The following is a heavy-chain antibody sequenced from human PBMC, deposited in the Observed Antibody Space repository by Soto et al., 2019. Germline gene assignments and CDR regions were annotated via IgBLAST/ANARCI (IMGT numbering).Heavy chain of an antibody. CDR2: IYATGTT. CDR1: GASISGFY. V-gene: IGHV4-4*07. D-gene: IGHD1-1*01. Sequence: SETLSLTCTVSGASISGFYWSWIRKSAGKGLEWIGRIYATGTTDYNPSLKSRVMMSVDTSKKQFSLKLRSVTAANTAVYYCVRDGTKTLRDWFDPWGQGISVTVS. CDR3: VRDGTKTLRDWFDP. J-gene: IGHJ5*02.